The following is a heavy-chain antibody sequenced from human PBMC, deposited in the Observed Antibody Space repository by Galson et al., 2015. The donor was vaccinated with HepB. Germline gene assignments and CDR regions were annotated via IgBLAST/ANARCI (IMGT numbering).Heavy chain of an antibody. CDR3: ARKDDILTGYKAEEHKHAFDI. V-gene: IGHV1-2*06. CDR1: GYTFTGYY. D-gene: IGHD3-9*01. J-gene: IGHJ3*02. Sequence: SVKVSCKASGYTFTGYYMHWVRQAPGQGLEWMGRINPNSGGTNYAQKFQGRVTMTRDTSISTAYMELSRLRSDDTAVYYCARKDDILTGYKAEEHKHAFDIWGQGTMVTVSS. CDR2: INPNSGGT.